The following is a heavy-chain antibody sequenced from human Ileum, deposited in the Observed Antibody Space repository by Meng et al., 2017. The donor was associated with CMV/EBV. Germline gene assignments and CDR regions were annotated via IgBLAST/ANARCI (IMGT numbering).Heavy chain of an antibody. V-gene: IGHV1-46*01. Sequence: QVHFVHSWTKGKEPGVSVKACSEASGYTFITYYIHWVRQAPGQGLGWMVIINTSGGTPTYAQKFQGRFSMTSDMSTSPLYMKLSGLRSEDTAMYYCTISLIVGAPGYFDYWGQGTLVTVSS. D-gene: IGHD1-26*01. CDR1: GYTFITYY. CDR2: INTSGGTP. CDR3: TISLIVGAPGYFDY. J-gene: IGHJ4*02.